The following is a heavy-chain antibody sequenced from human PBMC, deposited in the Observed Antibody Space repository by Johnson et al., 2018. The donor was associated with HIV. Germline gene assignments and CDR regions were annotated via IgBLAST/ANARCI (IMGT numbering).Heavy chain of an antibody. D-gene: IGHD2-15*01. CDR3: ARANRGRNDAFDI. Sequence: VQLVESGGGVVQPGRSLRLSCAASGFTFDDYAMHWVRQAPGKGLEWVSGISWNSGSIGYADSVKGRFTISRDNAKNSLYLQMNSLRAEDTALYYCARANRGRNDAFDIWGQGTMVTVSS. V-gene: IGHV3-9*01. CDR2: ISWNSGSI. CDR1: GFTFDDYA. J-gene: IGHJ3*02.